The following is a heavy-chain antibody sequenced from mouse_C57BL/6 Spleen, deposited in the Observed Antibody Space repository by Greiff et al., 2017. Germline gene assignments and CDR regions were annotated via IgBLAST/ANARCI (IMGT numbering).Heavy chain of an antibody. CDR2: IDPKTGGT. CDR3: TRRGHDCDWEFDV. D-gene: IGHD6-1*01. V-gene: IGHV1-15*01. CDR1: GYTFTDYG. J-gene: IGHJ1*03. Sequence: VNVQESGAELVRPGASVTLSCKASGYTFTDYGMHWVKQTPVHGLEWIGAIDPKTGGTAYNQKFKGKAILTADKSSSTAYMELRSLTSADSAVYDCTRRGHDCDWEFDVWGTGTTVTVSA.